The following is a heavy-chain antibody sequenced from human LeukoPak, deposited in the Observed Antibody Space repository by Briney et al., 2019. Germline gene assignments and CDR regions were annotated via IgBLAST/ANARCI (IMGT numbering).Heavy chain of an antibody. Sequence: ASVKVSCKASGYTFTSYGISWVRQAPGQGLEWMGWISAYNGNTNYAQKLQGRVTMTTDTSTSTAYMELRSLRSDDTAVYDCARDRTTTYYYYGMDVWGQGTTVTVSS. CDR2: ISAYNGNT. CDR3: ARDRTTTYYYYGMDV. J-gene: IGHJ6*02. CDR1: GYTFTSYG. D-gene: IGHD1-14*01. V-gene: IGHV1-18*01.